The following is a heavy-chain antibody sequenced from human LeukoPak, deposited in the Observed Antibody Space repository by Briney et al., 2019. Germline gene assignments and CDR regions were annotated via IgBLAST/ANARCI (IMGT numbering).Heavy chain of an antibody. CDR3: ARSTGTSTYYFDY. CDR2: IGSSSSYI. J-gene: IGHJ4*02. D-gene: IGHD1-1*01. Sequence: PGGSLRLSCAASGFTLSSYSMNWVRQAPGKGLEWVSSIGSSSSYIYYADSVKGRFTISRDNAKNSLYLQMNSLRAEDTAVYYCARSTGTSTYYFDYWGQGTLVTVSS. CDR1: GFTLSSYS. V-gene: IGHV3-21*01.